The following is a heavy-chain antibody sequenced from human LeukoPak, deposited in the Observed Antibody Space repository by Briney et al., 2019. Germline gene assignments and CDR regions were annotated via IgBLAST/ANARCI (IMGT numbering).Heavy chain of an antibody. CDR3: ARGRCNRGSTSCPRGGFDP. V-gene: IGHV4-34*01. CDR2: INHSGST. D-gene: IGHD2-2*01. CDR1: GGSFSGYY. Sequence: SETLSLTCAVYGGSFSGYYWSWIRQPPGKGLEWIGEINHSGSTNYNPSLKSRVTISVDTSKNQFSLKLSSVTAADTAVYYCARGRCNRGSTSCPRGGFDPWGQGTLVTVSS. J-gene: IGHJ5*02.